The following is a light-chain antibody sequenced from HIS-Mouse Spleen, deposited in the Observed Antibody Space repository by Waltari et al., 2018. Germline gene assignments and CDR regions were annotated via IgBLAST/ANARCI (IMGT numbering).Light chain of an antibody. V-gene: IGLV2-14*01. CDR1: SSDVGGYNY. J-gene: IGLJ1*01. CDR3: SSYTSSSTPYV. CDR2: EVS. Sequence: QSALTQPASVSGSPGQSITISCTGTSSDVGGYNYVSWYQQHPGKAPKLMIYEVSNRASGVPNRFSGSKSGNTASLTISGLQAEDEADYYCSSYTSSSTPYVFGTGTKVTVL.